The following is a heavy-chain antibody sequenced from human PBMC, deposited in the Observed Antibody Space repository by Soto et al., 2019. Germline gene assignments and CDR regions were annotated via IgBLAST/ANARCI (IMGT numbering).Heavy chain of an antibody. CDR2: IDPSDSYI. D-gene: IGHD2-2*01. CDR3: ARRRCRTTSCPRNYYGMDV. J-gene: IGHJ6*02. V-gene: IGHV5-10-1*01. CDR1: GYSFTDYW. Sequence: GASLKISCKGSGYSFTDYWISWVRQMPGKGLEWMGRIDPSDSYINHSPSFEGHVTISADKSISTAYLQWSGLRASDSAMYYCARRRCRTTSCPRNYYGMDVWGQGTTVTVSS.